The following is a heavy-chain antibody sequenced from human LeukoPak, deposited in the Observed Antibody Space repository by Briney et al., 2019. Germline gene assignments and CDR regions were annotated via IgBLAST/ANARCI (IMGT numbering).Heavy chain of an antibody. Sequence: PGRSLRLSCAASGFTFDDYAMHWVRQAPGKGLEWVSGISWNSGSIGYADSVKGRFTISRDNSKNTLYLQMNSLRAEDTAVYYCARDGGGSSGLDDAFDIWGQGTMVTVSS. J-gene: IGHJ3*02. CDR3: ARDGGGSSGLDDAFDI. CDR1: GFTFDDYA. V-gene: IGHV3-9*01. CDR2: ISWNSGSI. D-gene: IGHD3-22*01.